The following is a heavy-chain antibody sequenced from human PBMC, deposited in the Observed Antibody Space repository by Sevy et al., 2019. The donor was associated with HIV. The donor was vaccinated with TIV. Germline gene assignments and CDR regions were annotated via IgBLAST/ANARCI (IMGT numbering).Heavy chain of an antibody. CDR1: GFTFSSYS. CDR2: ISSSSSYI. Sequence: GGSLKLSCAASGFTFSSYSMNWVRQAPGKGLEWVSSISSSSSYIYYADSVKGRFTISRDNAKNSLYLQMNSLRAEDTAVYYCAREYSSSSGGSDYWGQGTLVTVSS. CDR3: AREYSSSSGGSDY. V-gene: IGHV3-21*01. D-gene: IGHD6-6*01. J-gene: IGHJ4*02.